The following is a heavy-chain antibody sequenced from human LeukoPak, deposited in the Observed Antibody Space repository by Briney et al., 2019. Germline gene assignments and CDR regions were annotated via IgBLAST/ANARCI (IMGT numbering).Heavy chain of an antibody. CDR3: AKDAYGGATFFYYMDV. CDR1: GFTFDDYA. Sequence: GRSLRLSRAGSGFTFDDYAMHWVRQTPGKGLEWVSGISWNSGNIAYADFVGGRFTISRDNAKNSLSLQMNSLSDEDTAVYYCAKDAYGGATFFYYMDVWGKGTTVTVSS. CDR2: ISWNSGNI. D-gene: IGHD2/OR15-2a*01. V-gene: IGHV3-9*01. J-gene: IGHJ6*03.